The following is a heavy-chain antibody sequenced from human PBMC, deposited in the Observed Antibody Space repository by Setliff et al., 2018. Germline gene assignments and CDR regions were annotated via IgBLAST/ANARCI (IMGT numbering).Heavy chain of an antibody. CDR1: GDSISSHF. Sequence: PSETLSLTCTVSGDSISSHFWTWIRQPPGKGLEWVGHIYYTGSTSYNASVKSRVTVSLDTSKNQFSLKLTSVTAADTAVYYCARARYRSGWYGGGGAFYYMDAWGKGTTVTVSS. D-gene: IGHD6-19*01. J-gene: IGHJ6*03. V-gene: IGHV4-59*08. CDR2: IYYTGST. CDR3: ARARYRSGWYGGGGAFYYMDA.